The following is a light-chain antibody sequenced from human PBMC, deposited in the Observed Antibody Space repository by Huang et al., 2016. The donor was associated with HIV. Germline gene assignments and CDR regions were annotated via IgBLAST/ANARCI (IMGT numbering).Light chain of an antibody. J-gene: IGKJ1*01. V-gene: IGKV1-17*03. CDR2: AAS. Sequence: DIQLTQSPSAMSASVGDRVSITCRASQGIANYLVWFQQRPGGAPKPLIYAASSLQSGVPSRFSGSGSGTKFTLTISGLQPEDFATYYCLQHHAYPRTFGQGTKVEV. CDR1: QGIANY. CDR3: LQHHAYPRT.